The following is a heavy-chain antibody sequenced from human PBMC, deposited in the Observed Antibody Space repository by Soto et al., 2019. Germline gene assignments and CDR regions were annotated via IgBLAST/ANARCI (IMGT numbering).Heavy chain of an antibody. CDR1: GFAFSNYA. CDR2: ISTSIDAT. D-gene: IGHD6-6*01. Sequence: GGSLRLSCAASGFAFSNYAMGWVRQAPGKGLEWVSSISTSIDATYYADSVKGRFAISRDDSKNTLYLQMNSLRAEDSAVYYCAKDRTVAARNFDYWGQGTQVTVSS. J-gene: IGHJ4*02. CDR3: AKDRTVAARNFDY. V-gene: IGHV3-23*01.